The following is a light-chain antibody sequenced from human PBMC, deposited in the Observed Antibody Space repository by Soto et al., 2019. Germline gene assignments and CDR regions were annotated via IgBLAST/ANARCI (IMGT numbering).Light chain of an antibody. CDR1: SSDVGRYNY. Sequence: QSALTQPASVSGSPGQSITISCTGTSSDVGRYNYVSWYQQHPGKAPKLMIYEVSNRPSGVSNRFSGSKSGNTASLTISGLQIEDEADYYCSSYTSRTSLVFDGGTKLTVL. CDR2: EVS. CDR3: SSYTSRTSLV. J-gene: IGLJ2*01. V-gene: IGLV2-14*01.